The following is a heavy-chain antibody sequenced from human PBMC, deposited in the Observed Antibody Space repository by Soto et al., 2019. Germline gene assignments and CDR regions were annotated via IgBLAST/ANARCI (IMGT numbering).Heavy chain of an antibody. J-gene: IGHJ5*02. Sequence: GASVKVSCKASGGTFSSYAISWVRQAPGQGHEWMGGIIPIFGTANYAQKFQGRVTITADESTSTAYMELSSLRSEDTAVYYCARGYYDFWSGYYKRVTWFDPWGQGTLVTVSS. CDR2: IIPIFGTA. CDR3: ARGYYDFWSGYYKRVTWFDP. CDR1: GGTFSSYA. V-gene: IGHV1-69*13. D-gene: IGHD3-3*01.